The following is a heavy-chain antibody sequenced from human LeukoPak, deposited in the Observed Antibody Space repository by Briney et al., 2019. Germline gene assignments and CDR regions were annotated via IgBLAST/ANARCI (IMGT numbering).Heavy chain of an antibody. CDR2: IYYSGST. Sequence: PSETLSLTCTVSGGSISSYYWSWIRQPPGKGLEWIGYIYYSGSTNYNPSLKSRVTISVDTSKNQFSLKLSSVTAADTAVYYCARVELRYFDWLFDIWGQGTMVTVSS. CDR3: ARVELRYFDWLFDI. J-gene: IGHJ3*02. CDR1: GGSISSYY. D-gene: IGHD3-9*01. V-gene: IGHV4-59*01.